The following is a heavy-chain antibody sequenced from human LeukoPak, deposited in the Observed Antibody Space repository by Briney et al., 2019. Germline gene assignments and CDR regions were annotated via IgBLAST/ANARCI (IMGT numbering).Heavy chain of an antibody. CDR1: GFTFSSYE. V-gene: IGHV3-48*03. CDR2: ISSSGSTI. D-gene: IGHD4-17*01. Sequence: GGSLRLSCAASGFTFSSYEMNWVRQAPGKGLEWVSYISSSGSTIYYADSVKGRFTISRDNAKNSLYLQMNSLRAEDTAVYYCARDRGSTVTTGHGYWGQGTLVTVSS. J-gene: IGHJ4*02. CDR3: ARDRGSTVTTGHGY.